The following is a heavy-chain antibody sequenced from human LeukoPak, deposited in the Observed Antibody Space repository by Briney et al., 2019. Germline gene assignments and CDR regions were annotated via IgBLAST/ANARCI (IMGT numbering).Heavy chain of an antibody. CDR1: GFTVSSNY. CDR3: ARDSRYCSGGSCYSTSDFDY. Sequence: SGGSLRLSCAASGFTVSSNYMSWVRQAPGKGLEWVSVIYSGGSTYYADSVKGRFTISRDNSKNTLYLQMNSLRAEDTAVYYCARDSRYCSGGSCYSTSDFDYWGQGTLVTVSS. V-gene: IGHV3-66*01. J-gene: IGHJ4*02. CDR2: IYSGGST. D-gene: IGHD2-15*01.